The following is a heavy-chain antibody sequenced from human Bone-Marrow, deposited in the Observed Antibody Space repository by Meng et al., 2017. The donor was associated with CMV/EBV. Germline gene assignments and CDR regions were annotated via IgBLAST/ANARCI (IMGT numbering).Heavy chain of an antibody. J-gene: IGHJ4*02. V-gene: IGHV1-69*17. CDR1: GGTFSNYA. CDR2: ILPIFALA. CDR3: ARDPATYDILTSSPPHGGFDY. Sequence: KISCKASGGTFSNYAISWVRQAPGQGLEWMGGILPIFALAKYAQNFQGRVTITADRSTSTAYMELSSLRSEDTAVYYCARDPATYDILTSSPPHGGFDYWGQGTLVTVSS. D-gene: IGHD3-9*01.